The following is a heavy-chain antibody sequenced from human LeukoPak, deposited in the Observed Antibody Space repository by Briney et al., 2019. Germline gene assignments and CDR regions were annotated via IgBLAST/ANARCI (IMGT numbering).Heavy chain of an antibody. CDR1: GFTFSSYG. CDR3: AKDKDDDILTGYLGY. J-gene: IGHJ4*02. V-gene: IGHV3-30*18. D-gene: IGHD3-9*01. Sequence: PGRSLRLSCAASGFTFSSYGMHWARQAPGKGLEWVAVISYDGSNKYYVDSVKGRFTISRDNSKNTLYLQMNSLRAEDTAVYYCAKDKDDDILTGYLGYWGQGTLVTVSS. CDR2: ISYDGSNK.